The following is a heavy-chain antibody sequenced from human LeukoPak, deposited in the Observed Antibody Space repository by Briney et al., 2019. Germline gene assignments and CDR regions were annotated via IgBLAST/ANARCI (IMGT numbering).Heavy chain of an antibody. D-gene: IGHD4-23*01. CDR3: ARKDDYGGRNYFDY. CDR2: ILYDGSNK. Sequence: GRSLRLSCAASGFTFSRYGMHWVRQAPGKGLEWVAVILYDGSNKYYVDSVKGRFSISRDNAKNSLYLQMNSLRAEDAAIYYCARKDDYGGRNYFDYWGQGTLVTVSS. CDR1: GFTFSRYG. J-gene: IGHJ4*02. V-gene: IGHV3-30*03.